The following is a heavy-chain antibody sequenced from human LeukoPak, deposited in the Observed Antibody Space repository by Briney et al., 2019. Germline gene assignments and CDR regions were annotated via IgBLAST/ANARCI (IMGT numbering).Heavy chain of an antibody. CDR2: ISAYNGNT. CDR1: GYTFTSYG. J-gene: IGHJ4*02. CDR3: ATWGSGSYDYYFDY. Sequence: EASVKVSCKASGYTFTSYGISWVRRAPGQGLEWMGWISAYNGNTNYAQKLQGSVTMTTDTSTSTAYMELRSLRSDDTAVYYCATWGSGSYDYYFDYWGQGTLVTVSS. V-gene: IGHV1-18*01. D-gene: IGHD1-26*01.